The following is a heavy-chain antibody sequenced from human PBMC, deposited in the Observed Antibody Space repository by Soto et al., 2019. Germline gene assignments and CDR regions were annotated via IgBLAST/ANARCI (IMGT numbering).Heavy chain of an antibody. J-gene: IGHJ5*02. D-gene: IGHD3-3*01. CDR1: GFTCRSYR. CDR2: ISSSSSYI. Sequence: PGRSLRLSCAASGFTCRSYRMNWVRQAKRKGLDWVSSISSSSSYIYCADSLKGRFTLSRDNAKNSLYLQMNSLRAEDTAVYYCAIVSVLRFLDWFSILPFDPWGQGTLVTVSS. V-gene: IGHV3-21*01. CDR3: AIVSVLRFLDWFSILPFDP.